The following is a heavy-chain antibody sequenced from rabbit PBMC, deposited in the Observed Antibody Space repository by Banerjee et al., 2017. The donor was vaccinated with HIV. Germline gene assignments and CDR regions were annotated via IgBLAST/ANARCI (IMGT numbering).Heavy chain of an antibody. CDR3: VSYDDYGDRNL. CDR1: GFDFSSYG. V-gene: IGHV1S47*01. D-gene: IGHD2-1*01. J-gene: IGHJ4*01. CDR2: IDTGDGST. Sequence: QEQLVESGGGLVTLGGSLTLSCKASGFDFSSYGVSWVRQAPGKGLEWIGYIDTGDGSTYYASWVNGRFTISLDNAQNTLYLQLNSLTAADTATYFCVSYDDYGDRNLWGQGTLVTVS.